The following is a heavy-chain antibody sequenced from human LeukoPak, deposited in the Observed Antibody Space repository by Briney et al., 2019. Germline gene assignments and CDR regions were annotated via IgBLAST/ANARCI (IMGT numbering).Heavy chain of an antibody. V-gene: IGHV4-59*08. Sequence: SETLSPTCTVSGASISNYYWSWIRQSPGKGLEWIGYMLYSGSTNQNPSLRSRVTISVDTSKNQVSLKLSSVTAADTAVYYCARSDIWGSYRFLDYWGQGALVTVSS. D-gene: IGHD3-16*02. CDR1: GASISNYY. CDR2: MLYSGST. CDR3: ARSDIWGSYRFLDY. J-gene: IGHJ4*02.